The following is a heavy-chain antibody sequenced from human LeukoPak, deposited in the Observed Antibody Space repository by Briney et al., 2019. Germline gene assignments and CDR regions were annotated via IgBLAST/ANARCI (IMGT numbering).Heavy chain of an antibody. CDR2: IYHSGST. V-gene: IGHV4-4*02. CDR3: ARAVGGDGSGSL. Sequence: SGALSLTWAFSGGSISSSNWWIWVRQPPGKGLEWFGGIYHSGSTNYNQSLKSRVTISVDKSKMQFSMKRSSVTAADTAVYYGARAVGGDGSGSLWGPGTLVTVSS. D-gene: IGHD3-10*01. J-gene: IGHJ4*02. CDR1: GGSISSSNW.